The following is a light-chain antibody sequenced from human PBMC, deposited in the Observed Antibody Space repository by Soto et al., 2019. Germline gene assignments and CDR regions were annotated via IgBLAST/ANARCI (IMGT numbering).Light chain of an antibody. J-gene: IGKJ5*01. V-gene: IGKV3-20*01. CDR3: QQYGTPRSVT. Sequence: TQSPSSVSASVGDRVTITCRASQAIDSWLAWYQQKPGQAPRLLISNASRRATGIPDRFSGSGFGTDFTLTISKVEPEDFAVYYCQQYGTPRSVTFGQGTRLEI. CDR1: QAIDSW. CDR2: NAS.